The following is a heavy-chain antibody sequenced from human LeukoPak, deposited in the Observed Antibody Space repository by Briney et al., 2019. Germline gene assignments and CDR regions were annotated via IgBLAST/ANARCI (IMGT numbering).Heavy chain of an antibody. V-gene: IGHV1-69*05. CDR1: GGTFSSYA. J-gene: IGHJ4*02. Sequence: APVKVSCKASGGTFSSYAISWVRQAPGQGLEWMGGIIPIFGTANYAQKFQGRVTITTDESTSTAYMELSSLRSEDTAVYYCARGGAEDGNSDFDYWGQGTLVTVSS. CDR3: ARGGAEDGNSDFDY. D-gene: IGHD4-23*01. CDR2: IIPIFGTA.